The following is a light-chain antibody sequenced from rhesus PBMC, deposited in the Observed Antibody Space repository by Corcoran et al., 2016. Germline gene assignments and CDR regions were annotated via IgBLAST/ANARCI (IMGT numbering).Light chain of an antibody. CDR2: RAS. Sequence: DIQMTQSPSSLSASVGDRVTITCRASQGVSNWLAWYQQKPGKAPKLLIYRASNLETGVPSRFSGSGSGTDFILTINSLQPEDIATYYCQQHENSPWTFGQGTKVEIK. CDR1: QGVSNW. CDR3: QQHENSPWT. V-gene: IGKV1-69*01. J-gene: IGKJ1*01.